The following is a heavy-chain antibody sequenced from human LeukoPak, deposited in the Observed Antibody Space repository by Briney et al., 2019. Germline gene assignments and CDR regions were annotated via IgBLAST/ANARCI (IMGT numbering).Heavy chain of an antibody. Sequence: SVKVSCKXSGGTFSSHAISWVRQAPRQGLEWMGGIIPIFGTANYSQKFQGRVTITADESTSTAYMELSSLRSEDTAVYYCASLRNYGLPYWYFDLWGRGTLVTVSS. CDR3: ASLRNYGLPYWYFDL. V-gene: IGHV1-69*01. CDR2: IIPIFGTA. J-gene: IGHJ2*01. CDR1: GGTFSSHA. D-gene: IGHD3-16*01.